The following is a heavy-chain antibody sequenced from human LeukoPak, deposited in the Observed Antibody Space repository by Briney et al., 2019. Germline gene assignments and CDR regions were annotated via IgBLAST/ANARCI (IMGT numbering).Heavy chain of an antibody. V-gene: IGHV4-31*03. D-gene: IGHD2-2*01. J-gene: IGHJ6*03. Sequence: PSETLSLTCTVSGGSISSGGYYWSWIRQHPGKGLEWIGYIYYSGSTYYNPSPKSRVTISVDTSKNQFSLKLCSVTAADPAVYYCARVVPADRYYYYYMDVWGKGTTVTVSS. CDR1: GGSISSGGYY. CDR3: ARVVPADRYYYYYMDV. CDR2: IYYSGST.